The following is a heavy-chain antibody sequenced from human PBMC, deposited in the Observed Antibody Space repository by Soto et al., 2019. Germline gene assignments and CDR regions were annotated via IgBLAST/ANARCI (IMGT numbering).Heavy chain of an antibody. CDR1: GFTFSNST. CDR3: ARVPAASDRTAFYYVSKFFYFDY. D-gene: IGHD3-22*01. J-gene: IGHJ4*02. V-gene: IGHV3-21*01. Sequence: GGSLRLSCAASGFTFSNSTMNWVRQAPGKGLEWVACITSSGSFIYYADSMKGRFTISRDDAKKSLYLQMNSLRAEDTAVYYCARVPAASDRTAFYYVSKFFYFDYWGRGTQVTVSS. CDR2: ITSSGSFI.